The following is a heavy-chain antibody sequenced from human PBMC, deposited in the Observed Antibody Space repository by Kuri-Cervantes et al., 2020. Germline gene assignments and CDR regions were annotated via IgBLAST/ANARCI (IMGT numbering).Heavy chain of an antibody. CDR3: ARAYSYGLNWFDP. J-gene: IGHJ5*02. CDR1: GGSINTNTYY. CDR2: IYYRGNT. V-gene: IGHV4-39*02. Sequence: SETLSLTCTVSGGSINTNTYYWAWIRQPPGKGLEWIGSIYYRGNTHSNPSLKGRVTMSVDTSKNHFSLKLSSVTAADTAVYYCARAYSYGLNWFDPWGQGILVTVSS. D-gene: IGHD5-18*01.